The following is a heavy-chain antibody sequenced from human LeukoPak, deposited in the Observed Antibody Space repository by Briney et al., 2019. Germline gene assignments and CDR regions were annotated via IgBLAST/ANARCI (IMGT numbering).Heavy chain of an antibody. D-gene: IGHD3-22*01. CDR3: AIDHRYYYDSSGYSFDY. CDR2: IYYSGTT. CDR1: GGSISSGGYY. V-gene: IGHV4-31*03. J-gene: IGHJ4*02. Sequence: SETLSLTCIVSGGSISSGGYYWSWIRQHPGKGLEWIGCIYYSGTTYYNPSLKSRVTISVDTSKNQFSLKLSSVTAADTAVYYCAIDHRYYYDSSGYSFDYWGQGTLVTVSS.